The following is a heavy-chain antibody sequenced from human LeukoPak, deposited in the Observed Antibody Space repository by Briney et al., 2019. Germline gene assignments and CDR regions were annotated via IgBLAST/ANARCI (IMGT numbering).Heavy chain of an antibody. Sequence: PGGSLRLSCAASGLSFTNAWMSWVRQAPGKGLEWVGRIKSKTDGGTTDYAAPVKGRFTISRDDSKNTLYLQMNSLKTEDTAVYYCTTFVNGGWYEANDAFDIWGQGTMVTVSS. V-gene: IGHV3-15*01. CDR3: TTFVNGGWYEANDAFDI. CDR2: IKSKTDGGTT. J-gene: IGHJ3*02. CDR1: GLSFTNAW. D-gene: IGHD6-19*01.